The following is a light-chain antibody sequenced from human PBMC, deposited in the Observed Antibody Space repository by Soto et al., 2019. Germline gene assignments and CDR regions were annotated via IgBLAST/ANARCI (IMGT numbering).Light chain of an antibody. CDR3: CSYAGSSTFHVV. CDR1: SSDVGSYNL. CDR2: EVS. V-gene: IGLV2-23*02. J-gene: IGLJ2*01. Sequence: QSALTQPASVSGSPGQSITISCTGTSSDVGSYNLVSWYQQHPSKAPKLLIYEVSKRPSGVSNHFSGSKSGNTASLTTSGLQAEDWAYYYCCSYAGSSTFHVVCGVRTKLTVL.